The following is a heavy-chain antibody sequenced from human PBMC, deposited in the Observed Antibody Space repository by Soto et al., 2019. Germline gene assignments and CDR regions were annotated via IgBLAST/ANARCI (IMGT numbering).Heavy chain of an antibody. V-gene: IGHV3-23*01. Sequence: GGSLRLSCAASGFTFSSYAMSWVRQAPGKGLEWVSAISGSGGSTYYADSVKGRFTISRDNSKNTLYLQMNSLRAEDTAVYYCARDRPLGYCSSTSCRTTIFDYWGQGTLVTVSS. CDR3: ARDRPLGYCSSTSCRTTIFDY. CDR2: ISGSGGST. J-gene: IGHJ4*02. CDR1: GFTFSSYA. D-gene: IGHD2-2*01.